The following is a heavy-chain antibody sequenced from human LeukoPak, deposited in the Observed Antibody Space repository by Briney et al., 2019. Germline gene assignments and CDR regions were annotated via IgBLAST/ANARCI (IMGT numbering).Heavy chain of an antibody. CDR1: GGTFSTFA. CDR2: IIPTSSVP. J-gene: IGHJ4*02. D-gene: IGHD3-16*01. Sequence: ASVKVSCKASGGTFSTFAIGWVRQAPGQGFEWMGRIIPTSSVPNYAQKFRDRLTISADASARTAYLELSSLTSDDTAVYYCARGPRVGESTSTFWGQGTLVTVSS. CDR3: ARGPRVGESTSTF. V-gene: IGHV1-69*13.